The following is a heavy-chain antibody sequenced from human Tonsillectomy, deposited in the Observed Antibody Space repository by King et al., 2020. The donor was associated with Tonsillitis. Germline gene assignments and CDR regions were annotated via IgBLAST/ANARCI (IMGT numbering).Heavy chain of an antibody. V-gene: IGHV4-61*02. CDR1: GGSISSGSYY. Sequence: MQLQESGPGLVKPSQTLSLTCTVSGGSISSGSYYWSWIRQPAGKGLEWIGRIYTNGSTIYNPSLKSRVTMSVDTSKNQFSLKLSSVTAAETAVYYCARFYSDSSGYYPDDYWGQGTLVTVSS. CDR2: IYTNGST. J-gene: IGHJ4*02. D-gene: IGHD3-22*01. CDR3: ARFYSDSSGYYPDDY.